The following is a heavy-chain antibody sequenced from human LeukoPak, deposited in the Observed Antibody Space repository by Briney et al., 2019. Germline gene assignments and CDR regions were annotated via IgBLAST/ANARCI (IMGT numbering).Heavy chain of an antibody. J-gene: IGHJ4*02. CDR2: ISPDGSSA. Sequence: GGSLRLSCAASGFSFCSYWMHWVRQAPGKGLVWVARISPDGSSALSADSVRGRFTISRDNADNTLYLQLNSQRAEDTAVYYCARVRFCPNCHFDYWGQGTLVTVSS. CDR1: GFSFCSYW. V-gene: IGHV3-74*03. D-gene: IGHD2-21*01. CDR3: ARVRFCPNCHFDY.